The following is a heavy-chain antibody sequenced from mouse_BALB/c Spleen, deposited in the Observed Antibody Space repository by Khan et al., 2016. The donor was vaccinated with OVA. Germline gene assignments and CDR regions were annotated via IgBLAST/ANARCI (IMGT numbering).Heavy chain of an antibody. CDR3: ASTSYGKCAY. Sequence: EVKLLESGPGLVKPSQSLSLTCSVTGYSITSGYYWSWIRQFPGNRLEWMGYISYDGSNNYNPSLKTRISITRDTSKTQFFLKLNSVTTEDTATYYCASTSYGKCAYWGQGTLVTVSA. V-gene: IGHV3-6*02. J-gene: IGHJ3*01. CDR1: GYSITSGYY. D-gene: IGHD2-1*01. CDR2: ISYDGSN.